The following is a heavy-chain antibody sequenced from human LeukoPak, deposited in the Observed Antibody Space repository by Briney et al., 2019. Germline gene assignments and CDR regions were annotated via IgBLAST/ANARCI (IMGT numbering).Heavy chain of an antibody. CDR2: VSNSGSYT. J-gene: IGHJ3*02. Sequence: GGSLRLSCAASGFTFSDEYMSWIRQAPGKGLEWVSYVSNSGSYTNYADSVKGRFTISRDNAQNSLSLQMNSLRDDDTAVYYCAREGYYGAFDIWGQGTMVTVSS. CDR3: AREGYYGAFDI. V-gene: IGHV3-11*06. CDR1: GFTFSDEY. D-gene: IGHD3-10*01.